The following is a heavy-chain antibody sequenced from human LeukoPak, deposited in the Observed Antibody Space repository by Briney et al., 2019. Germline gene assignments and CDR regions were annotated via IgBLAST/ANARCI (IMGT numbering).Heavy chain of an antibody. CDR2: IIPIFGTA. D-gene: IGHD2-2*01. CDR1: GGTLSSYA. Sequence: SVKVSCKASGGTLSSYAISWVRQAPGQGFEWMGGIIPIFGTANYAQKFQGRVTITADESTSTAYMELSSLRSEDTAVYYCATVGSSTSDYYHGMDVWGQGTTVTVSS. CDR3: ATVGSSTSDYYHGMDV. J-gene: IGHJ6*02. V-gene: IGHV1-69*13.